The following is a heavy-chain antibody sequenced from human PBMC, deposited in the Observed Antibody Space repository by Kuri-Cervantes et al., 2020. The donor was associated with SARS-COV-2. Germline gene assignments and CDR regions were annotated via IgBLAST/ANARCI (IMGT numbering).Heavy chain of an antibody. CDR2: ISSSGSTI. CDR3: ANLGPGGHAYSFLDY. D-gene: IGHD4-11*01. CDR1: GFTFSDYY. V-gene: IGHV3-11*01. Sequence: GESLKISCAASGFTFSDYYMSWIRQAPGKGLEWVSYISSSGSTIYYADSVKGRFTISRDNAKNSLYLQMNSLRAEDTAVYYCANLGPGGHAYSFLDYWGQGTLVTDSS. J-gene: IGHJ4*02.